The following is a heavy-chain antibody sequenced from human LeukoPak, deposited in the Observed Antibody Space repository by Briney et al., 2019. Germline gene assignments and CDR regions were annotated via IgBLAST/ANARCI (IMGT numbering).Heavy chain of an antibody. CDR1: GFTFSSYA. CDR2: ISSSGGST. J-gene: IGHJ4*02. Sequence: SGGSLRLSCAASGFTFSSYAMSWVRQAPGKGREGVSTISSSGGSTYYADSVKGRFTISRDNSKNTLYLQMNSLRAEDTAVYYCAKVVGATTRGYFDYWGQGTLVTVSS. CDR3: AKVVGATTRGYFDY. V-gene: IGHV3-23*01. D-gene: IGHD1-26*01.